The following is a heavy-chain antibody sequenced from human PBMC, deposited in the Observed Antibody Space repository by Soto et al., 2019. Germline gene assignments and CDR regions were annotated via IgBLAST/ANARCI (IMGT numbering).Heavy chain of an antibody. CDR1: GFTFSSHW. CDR2: INGDGSST. CDR3: AGSPGLSRISGTTLGA. D-gene: IGHD1-7*01. J-gene: IGHJ5*01. V-gene: IGHV3-74*01. Sequence: EVQLVESGGGLVQPGGSLRLSCAASGFTFSSHWMHWVRQAPGKGLVWVSRINGDGSSTSYADSVKGRFTISRDNAKNMLYLQVNMLRADDTAVYYCAGSPGLSRISGTTLGAWGQGTLVTVSS.